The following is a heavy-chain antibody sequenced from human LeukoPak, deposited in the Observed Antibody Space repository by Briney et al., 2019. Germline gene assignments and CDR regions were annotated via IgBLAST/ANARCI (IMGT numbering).Heavy chain of an antibody. CDR1: GFTFSSYW. Sequence: GGSLRLSCAASGFTFSSYWMSWVRQAPGKGLEWVANIKQDGSEKYYVDSVKGRFTISRDNAKNSLYLQMNSLRAEDTAVYYCARVRRIAAAGEGLSWGQGPLVTVSS. J-gene: IGHJ5*02. D-gene: IGHD6-13*01. V-gene: IGHV3-7*03. CDR3: ARVRRIAAAGEGLS. CDR2: IKQDGSEK.